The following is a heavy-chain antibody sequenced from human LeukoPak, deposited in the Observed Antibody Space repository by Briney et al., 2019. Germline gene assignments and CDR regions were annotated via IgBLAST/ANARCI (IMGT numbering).Heavy chain of an antibody. CDR3: ARELEIAVAGTLGY. J-gene: IGHJ4*02. V-gene: IGHV3-33*01. CDR1: GFTFSSYG. CDR2: IWYDGSNK. Sequence: GGSLRLSCAASGFTFSSYGMHWVRQAPGKGLEWVAVIWYDGSNKYYADSVKGRFTISRDHSKNTLYLQMKSLRAEDTAVYYCARELEIAVAGTLGYWGQGTLVTVSS. D-gene: IGHD6-19*01.